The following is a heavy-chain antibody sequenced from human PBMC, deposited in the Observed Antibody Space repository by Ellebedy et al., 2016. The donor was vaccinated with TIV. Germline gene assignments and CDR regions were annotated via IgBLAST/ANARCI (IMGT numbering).Heavy chain of an antibody. J-gene: IGHJ4*02. D-gene: IGHD5-24*01. Sequence: MPSETLSLTCSVSGGSITSYYWSWIRQPPGKGLEWIGYIYYSGSTNYNPSLKSRVIISIDMSKNQFSLKLSSLTAADTAVYYCARVTRWLQARRSDYWGQGTLVTVSS. CDR1: GGSITSYY. CDR3: ARVTRWLQARRSDY. CDR2: IYYSGST. V-gene: IGHV4-59*01.